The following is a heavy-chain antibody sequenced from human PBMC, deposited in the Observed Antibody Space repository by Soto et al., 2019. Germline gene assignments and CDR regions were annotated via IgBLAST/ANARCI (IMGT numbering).Heavy chain of an antibody. J-gene: IGHJ4*02. CDR3: ARARYYGSGTYYCDY. Sequence: QVQLVESGGGVVQPGRSLRLSCAASGFTFTDYYMSWIRQAPGKGLEWVSYISSSGSTMYYADSVKGRFTISRDNAKNSLYLQMNSLRAEDTAVYYCARARYYGSGTYYCDYWGQGTLVTVSS. CDR2: ISSSGSTM. D-gene: IGHD3-10*01. CDR1: GFTFTDYY. V-gene: IGHV3-11*01.